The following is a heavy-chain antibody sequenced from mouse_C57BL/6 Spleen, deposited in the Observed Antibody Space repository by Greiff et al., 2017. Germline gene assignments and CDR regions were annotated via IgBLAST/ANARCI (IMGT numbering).Heavy chain of an antibody. V-gene: IGHV1-80*01. J-gene: IGHJ3*01. D-gene: IGHD1-1*01. CDR2: IYPGDGDA. CDR1: GSAFSSYW. CDR3: ARALITTLVARGFAY. Sequence: QVQLQQSGAELVKPGASVKISCKASGSAFSSYWMNWVKQRPGKGLEWIGQIYPGDGDANYNGKFKGKATLTADKSYSTAYMQLSGLTSQDSAVYFCARALITTLVARGFAYWGQGTLVTVSA.